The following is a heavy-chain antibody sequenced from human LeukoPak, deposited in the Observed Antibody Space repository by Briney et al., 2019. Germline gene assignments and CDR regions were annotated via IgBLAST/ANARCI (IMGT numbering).Heavy chain of an antibody. D-gene: IGHD6-6*01. Sequence: GGSLRLSCEASGFTFSTFPMHWVRQAPDKRLEWVAVISHDGRDTYYADSVKGRFTISRDNSKNTLYLQMNSLSPEDTAVVYCARVGRVSIYPSYMDVWGKGTTVIVSS. CDR2: ISHDGRDT. J-gene: IGHJ6*03. CDR1: GFTFSTFP. V-gene: IGHV3-30*04. CDR3: ARVGRVSIYPSYMDV.